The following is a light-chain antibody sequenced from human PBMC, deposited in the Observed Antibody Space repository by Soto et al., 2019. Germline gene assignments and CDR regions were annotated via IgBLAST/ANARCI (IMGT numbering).Light chain of an antibody. CDR1: QSVSSY. CDR3: QQRSNWPLT. CDR2: DAS. Sequence: LLTQYPATLSFSPGERATLSCRASQSVSSYLAWYQQKPGQAPRLLIYDASNRATGIPARFSGSGSGTDFTLTISSLEPEDFAVYYCQQRSNWPLTFGGGTKADI. V-gene: IGKV3-11*01. J-gene: IGKJ4*01.